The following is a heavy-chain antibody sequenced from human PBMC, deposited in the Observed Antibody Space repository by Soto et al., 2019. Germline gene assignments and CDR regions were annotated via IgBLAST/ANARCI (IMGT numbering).Heavy chain of an antibody. Sequence: SETLSLTCAGSGGSFSGYYWSWIRLPPGKGLEWIGEINHSGITNYNPSLKSRVTISVDTSKNQFSLKLSSVTAADTAVYYCARPRELSTVTTKEDAFDIWGQGTMVTVSS. CDR3: ARPRELSTVTTKEDAFDI. CDR2: INHSGIT. J-gene: IGHJ3*02. CDR1: GGSFSGYY. D-gene: IGHD4-17*01. V-gene: IGHV4-34*01.